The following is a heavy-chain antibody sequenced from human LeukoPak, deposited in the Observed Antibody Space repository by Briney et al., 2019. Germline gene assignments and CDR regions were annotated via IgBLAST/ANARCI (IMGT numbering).Heavy chain of an antibody. D-gene: IGHD6-19*01. Sequence: SETLSLTCAVYGGSFSGYYWSWIRQPPVKGLEWIGEINHSGSTNYNPSLKSRVTISVDTSKNQFSLKLSSVTAADTAVYYCARVESSGWYHYWGQGTLVTVSS. CDR2: INHSGST. V-gene: IGHV4-34*01. J-gene: IGHJ4*02. CDR3: ARVESSGWYHY. CDR1: GGSFSGYY.